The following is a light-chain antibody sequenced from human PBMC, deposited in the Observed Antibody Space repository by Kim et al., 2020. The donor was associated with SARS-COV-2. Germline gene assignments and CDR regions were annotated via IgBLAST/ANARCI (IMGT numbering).Light chain of an antibody. CDR2: AAS. V-gene: IGKV1-8*01. J-gene: IGKJ1*01. Sequence: ASTGDRVTITCRASQGISSYLAWYQQKPGKAPKLLIYAASTLQSGVPSRFSGSGSGTDFTLPISCLQSEDFATYYYQQYYSYPWTFGQGTKVDIK. CDR1: QGISSY. CDR3: QQYYSYPWT.